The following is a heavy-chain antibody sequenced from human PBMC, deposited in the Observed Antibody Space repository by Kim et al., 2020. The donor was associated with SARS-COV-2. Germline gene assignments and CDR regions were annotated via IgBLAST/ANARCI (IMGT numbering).Heavy chain of an antibody. CDR3: AREGRVRVATIGRGYFFDY. J-gene: IGHJ4*02. CDR1: GGTFSSYA. V-gene: IGHV1-69*13. CDR2: IIPIFGTA. D-gene: IGHD5-12*01. Sequence: SVKVSCKASGGTFSSYAISWVRQAPGQGLEWMGGIIPIFGTANYAQKFQGRVTITADESTSTAYMELSSLRSEDTAVYYCAREGRVRVATIGRGYFFDYWGQGTLVTVSS.